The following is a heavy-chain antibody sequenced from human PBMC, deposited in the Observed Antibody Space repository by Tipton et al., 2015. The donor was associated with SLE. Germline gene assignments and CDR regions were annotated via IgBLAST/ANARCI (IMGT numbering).Heavy chain of an antibody. CDR3: ARSIEEATYAFDI. D-gene: IGHD1-26*01. Sequence: LRLSCTVSGGTISSGSYYWSWLRQPPGKGLEWIGYIYYSGSTNHNPSLKRRVTISVDTPKNQFSLKLSSVTVGGTAVYYWARSIEEATYAFDIWGQGPGATVPS. CDR2: IYYSGST. V-gene: IGHV4-61*01. CDR1: GGTISSGSYY. J-gene: IGHJ3*02.